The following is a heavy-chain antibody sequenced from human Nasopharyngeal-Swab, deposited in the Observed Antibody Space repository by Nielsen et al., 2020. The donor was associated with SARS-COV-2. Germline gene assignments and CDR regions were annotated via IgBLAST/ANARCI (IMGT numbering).Heavy chain of an antibody. Sequence: GSLRLSCTVSGGPISSSRYYWGWIRQPPGKGLEWIGSIYYSGSTYYNPSLKSRVTISVDTSKNQFSLKLSSVTAADTAVYYCARVGGKVYYYYYYMDVWGKGTTVTVSS. V-gene: IGHV4-39*07. CDR1: GGPISSSRYY. J-gene: IGHJ6*03. CDR2: IYYSGST. D-gene: IGHD3-16*01. CDR3: ARVGGKVYYYYYYMDV.